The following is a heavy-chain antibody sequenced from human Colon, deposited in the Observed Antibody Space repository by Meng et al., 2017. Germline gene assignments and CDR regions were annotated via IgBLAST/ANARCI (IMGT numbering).Heavy chain of an antibody. CDR2: IYHSGST. CDR1: GVSISSSNW. Sequence: QGRVQEAGPGLVKPSGTLSLTCACTGVSISSSNWWGWVRQPPGKGLEWIGEIYHSGSTNYNPSLKSRVTISVDKSKNQFSLKLSSVTAADTAVYYCARGWGYCSSTSCYFLDYWGQGTLVTVSS. V-gene: IGHV4-4*02. CDR3: ARGWGYCSSTSCYFLDY. D-gene: IGHD2-2*01. J-gene: IGHJ4*02.